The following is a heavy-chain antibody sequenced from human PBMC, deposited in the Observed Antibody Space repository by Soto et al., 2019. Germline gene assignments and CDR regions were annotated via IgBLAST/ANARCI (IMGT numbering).Heavy chain of an antibody. CDR3: ATDPLTWYFQH. Sequence: HPGGSLRLSCAASGFTVSNNYMSWVRQAPGKGLEWVSVIYSGGSTNYADSVKGRFTISRDNSKNTLYLQMNSLRAEDTAVYYCATDPLTWYFQHWGQGTLVTVSS. CDR2: IYSGGST. V-gene: IGHV3-53*01. D-gene: IGHD3-9*01. J-gene: IGHJ1*01. CDR1: GFTVSNNY.